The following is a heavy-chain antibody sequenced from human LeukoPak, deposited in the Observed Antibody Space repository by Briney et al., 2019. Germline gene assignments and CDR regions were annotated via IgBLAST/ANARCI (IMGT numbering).Heavy chain of an antibody. Sequence: GGSLRLSCAASGFTFNNAWMSWVRQAPGKGLEWISYISTDSTTIYYADSVKGRFTISRDSAKNSLYLQMNSLKDDDTAVYYCAREDDSRGFPYWGQGTLVTVSS. V-gene: IGHV3-48*02. CDR1: GFTFNNAW. CDR2: ISTDSTTI. CDR3: AREDDSRGFPY. J-gene: IGHJ4*02. D-gene: IGHD3-22*01.